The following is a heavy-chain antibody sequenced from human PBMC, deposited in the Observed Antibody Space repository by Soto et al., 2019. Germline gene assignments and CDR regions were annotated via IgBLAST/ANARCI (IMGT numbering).Heavy chain of an antibody. V-gene: IGHV4-31*03. D-gene: IGHD5-18*01. CDR3: ARAKYSYGFSGFDY. Sequence: SETLSLTCTVSGGSISSGGYYWSWIRQHPGKGLEWIGYIYYSGSTYYNPSLKSRVTISVDTSKNQFSLRLSSVTAADTAVYYCARAKYSYGFSGFDYWGRGTLVTVSS. CDR2: IYYSGST. CDR1: GGSISSGGYY. J-gene: IGHJ4*02.